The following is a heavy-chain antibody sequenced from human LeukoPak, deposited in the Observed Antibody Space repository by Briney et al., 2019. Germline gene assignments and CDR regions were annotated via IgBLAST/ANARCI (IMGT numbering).Heavy chain of an antibody. CDR3: ARDRYYYDSTGYYFDY. V-gene: IGHV4-4*07. CDR2: IHTSGST. Sequence: SETLSLTCAVYGGSFSGYYWSWIRQPAGKGLEWIGRIHTSGSTNYNPSLKSRVTMSEDTSKNQFSLKLSSVAAADTAVYYCARDRYYYDSTGYYFDYWGQGTLVTVSS. J-gene: IGHJ4*02. CDR1: GGSFSGYY. D-gene: IGHD3-22*01.